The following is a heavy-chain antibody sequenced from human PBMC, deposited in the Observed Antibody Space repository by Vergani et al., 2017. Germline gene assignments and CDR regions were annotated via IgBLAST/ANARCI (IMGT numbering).Heavy chain of an antibody. J-gene: IGHJ2*01. V-gene: IGHV4-38-2*01. Sequence: QVQLQESGPGLVKPSETLSLTCAVSGYSISSGYYWGWIPQPPGQGLEWIGSIYHSGSTYYNPSPKSRVTISVDTSKNQFSLKLSSVTAADTAVYYCARPGSSSWYQVSWYFDLWGRGTLVTVSS. CDR3: ARPGSSSWYQVSWYFDL. CDR1: GYSISSGYY. D-gene: IGHD6-13*01. CDR2: IYHSGST.